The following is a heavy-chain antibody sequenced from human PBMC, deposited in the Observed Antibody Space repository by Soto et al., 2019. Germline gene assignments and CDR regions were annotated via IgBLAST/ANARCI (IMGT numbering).Heavy chain of an antibody. CDR3: ARQMRRNSSGRNFDY. CDR2: IYYSGST. D-gene: IGHD6-19*01. Sequence: QLQLQESGPGLVKPSETLSLTCTVSGGSISSSSYYWGWIRQPPGKGLEWIGSIYYSGSTYYNPSLKSRVTISVDTSKNQFSLKLSSVTAADTAVYYCARQMRRNSSGRNFDYWGQGTLVTVSS. CDR1: GGSISSSSYY. V-gene: IGHV4-39*01. J-gene: IGHJ4*02.